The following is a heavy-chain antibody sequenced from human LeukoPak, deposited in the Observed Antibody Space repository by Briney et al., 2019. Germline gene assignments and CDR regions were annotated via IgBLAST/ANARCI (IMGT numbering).Heavy chain of an antibody. J-gene: IGHJ5*02. CDR3: ARGGILATNNWFDP. CDR1: GFTFGDYA. Sequence: GSLRLSCTASGFTFGDYAMSWVRQPPGKGLEWIGEINHSGSTNYNPSLKSRVTISVDTSKNQFSLKLSSVTAADTAVYYCARGGILATNNWFDPWGQGTLVTVSS. V-gene: IGHV4-34*01. CDR2: INHSGST. D-gene: IGHD5-12*01.